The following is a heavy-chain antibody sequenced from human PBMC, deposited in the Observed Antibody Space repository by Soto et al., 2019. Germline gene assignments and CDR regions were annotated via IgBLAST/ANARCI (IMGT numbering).Heavy chain of an antibody. Sequence: LVESLKISCKGSGYIFSSYWIWCWLQMPGKGLEWMGIIYPGDSDTRYSPSFQGQVTISADKSISTAYLQWSSLKASDTAMYYCARHPRSGSYYVLDYWGQGTLVTVSS. J-gene: IGHJ4*02. D-gene: IGHD1-26*01. V-gene: IGHV5-51*01. CDR2: IYPGDSDT. CDR1: GYIFSSYW. CDR3: ARHPRSGSYYVLDY.